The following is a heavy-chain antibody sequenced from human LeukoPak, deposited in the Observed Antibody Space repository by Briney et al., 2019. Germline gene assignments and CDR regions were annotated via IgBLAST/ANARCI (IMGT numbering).Heavy chain of an antibody. CDR2: INPNSGGT. CDR1: GYTFTSYY. J-gene: IGHJ3*02. Sequence: ASVKVSCKASGYTFTSYYMHWVRQAPGQGLEWMGWINPNSGGTNYAQKFQGWVTMTRDTSISTAYMELSRLRSDDTAVYYCARDKSRITMVRGVYAFDIWGQGTMVTVSS. V-gene: IGHV1-2*04. D-gene: IGHD3-10*01. CDR3: ARDKSRITMVRGVYAFDI.